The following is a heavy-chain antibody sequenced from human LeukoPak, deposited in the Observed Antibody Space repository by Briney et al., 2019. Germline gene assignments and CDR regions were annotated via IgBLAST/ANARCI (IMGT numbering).Heavy chain of an antibody. CDR1: GGSFSGYY. D-gene: IGHD3-22*01. J-gene: IGHJ4*02. CDR2: INHSGST. CDR3: ARSPTYYDSSGYSY. Sequence: PSETLSLTCAVYGGSFSGYYWSWIRQPPGKGLEWIGEINHSGSTNYNPSLKSRVTISVDTSKNQFSLKLSSVTAADTAVYYCARSPTYYDSSGYSYWGQGTLVTVSS. V-gene: IGHV4-34*01.